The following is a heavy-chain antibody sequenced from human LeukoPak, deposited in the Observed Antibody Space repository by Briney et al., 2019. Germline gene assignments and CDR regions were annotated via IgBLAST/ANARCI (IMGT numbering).Heavy chain of an antibody. V-gene: IGHV5-51*01. J-gene: IGHJ6*02. CDR2: IYPGDSDT. Sequence: GESLKISCKGSGYSFTSYWIGWVRQMPGKGLEWMGIIYPGDSDTRYSPSFQGQATISADKSISTAYLQWSSLKASDTAMYYCARSLFVWPYYYGMDVWGQGTTVTVSS. D-gene: IGHD3-16*01. CDR1: GYSFTSYW. CDR3: ARSLFVWPYYYGMDV.